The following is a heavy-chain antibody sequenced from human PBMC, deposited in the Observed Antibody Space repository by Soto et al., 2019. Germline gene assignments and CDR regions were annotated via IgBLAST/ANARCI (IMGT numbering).Heavy chain of an antibody. D-gene: IGHD6-13*01. Sequence: SETLSLTCSVSGGSITSRSSYWAWILHPPGKGLEWIGTFFIGITFSNPSLRSRVTISKDTSRNQFSLKLTSVAATDTAMYYCATTRGLAVGGSFKYWGKGALVTVSA. CDR1: GGSITSRSSY. CDR2: FFIGIT. CDR3: ATTRGLAVGGSFKY. V-gene: IGHV4-39*01. J-gene: IGHJ1*01.